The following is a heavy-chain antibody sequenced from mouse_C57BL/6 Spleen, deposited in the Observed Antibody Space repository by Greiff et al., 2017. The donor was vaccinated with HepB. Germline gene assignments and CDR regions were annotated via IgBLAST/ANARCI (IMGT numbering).Heavy chain of an antibody. CDR3: VRHSNYGPSYWYFDV. V-gene: IGHV10-1*01. CDR1: GFSFNTYA. Sequence: DAGGGLVQPKGSLKLSCAASGFSFNTYAMNWVRQAPGKGLEWVARIRSKSNNYATYYADSVKDRFTISIDDSESMLYLQMNNLKTEDTAMYYCVRHSNYGPSYWYFDVWGTGTTVTVSS. CDR2: IRSKSNNYAT. J-gene: IGHJ1*03. D-gene: IGHD2-5*01.